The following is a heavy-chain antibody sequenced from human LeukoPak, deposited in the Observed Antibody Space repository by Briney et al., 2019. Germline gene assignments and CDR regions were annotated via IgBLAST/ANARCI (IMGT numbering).Heavy chain of an antibody. D-gene: IGHD5-18*01. CDR3: ARHGYSYGLSFDY. CDR2: IYVGDSDI. V-gene: IGHV5-51*01. Sequence: GESLKISCKGSGYSFSSYYIDWVRQMPGKGLEWMGVIYVGDSDIRYSPSFQGQVTISVDKSISTAYLQWSSLKASDTAIYFCARHGYSYGLSFDYWGRGTLVTVSS. J-gene: IGHJ4*02. CDR1: GYSFSSYY.